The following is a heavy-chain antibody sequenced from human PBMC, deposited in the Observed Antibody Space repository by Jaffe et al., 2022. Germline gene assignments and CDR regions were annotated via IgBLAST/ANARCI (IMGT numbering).Heavy chain of an antibody. CDR1: GFTFSSYS. Sequence: EVQLVESGGGLVKPGGSLRLSCAASGFTFSSYSMNWVRQAPGKGLEWVSSISSSSSYIYYADSVKGRFTISRDNAKNSLYLQMNSLRAEDTAVYYCARDQREDDILTGTETIFDYWGQGTLVTVSS. CDR3: ARDQREDDILTGTETIFDY. J-gene: IGHJ4*02. CDR2: ISSSSSYI. V-gene: IGHV3-21*01. D-gene: IGHD3-9*01.